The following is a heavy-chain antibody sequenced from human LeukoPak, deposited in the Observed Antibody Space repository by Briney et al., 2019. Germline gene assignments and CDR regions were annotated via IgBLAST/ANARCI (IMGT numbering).Heavy chain of an antibody. V-gene: IGHV3-21*01. D-gene: IGHD5-12*01. Sequence: PGGSLRLSCAASGFTFSSFSMNWVRQAPGKGLEWVSSISSRSTYIYYADSVRGRFTISRDNAKNSLYLQMNSLRAEDTAVYYCARDHKVATVYYYYGMDVWGQGTTVTVSS. CDR2: ISSRSTYI. J-gene: IGHJ6*02. CDR3: ARDHKVATVYYYYGMDV. CDR1: GFTFSSFS.